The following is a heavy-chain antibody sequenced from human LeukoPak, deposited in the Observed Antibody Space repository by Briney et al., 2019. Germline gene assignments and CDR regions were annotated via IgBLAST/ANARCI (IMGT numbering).Heavy chain of an antibody. CDR3: ARGPPGTTWWFDP. J-gene: IGHJ5*02. CDR2: IIPIFGTA. Sequence: ASVKVSCKASGGTFSSYAISGVRHAPGQGIEWMGGIIPIFGTANYAQKFQGRVTITADKSTSTAYMELSSLRSEDTAVYYCARGPPGTTWWFDPWGQGTLVTVSS. CDR1: GGTFSSYA. D-gene: IGHD1-1*01. V-gene: IGHV1-69*06.